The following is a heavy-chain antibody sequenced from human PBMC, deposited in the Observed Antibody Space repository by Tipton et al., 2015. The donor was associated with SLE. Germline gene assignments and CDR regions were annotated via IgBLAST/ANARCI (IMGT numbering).Heavy chain of an antibody. Sequence: TLSLTCTVSGGSISNNNYFWGWIRQPPGKGLEWIGSIYYSGSTYYNPSLKSRVTISVDTSKNQFSLKLSSVTAADTAVYYCARGPWGARETYWGQGTLVTVSS. D-gene: IGHD1-26*01. CDR2: IYYSGST. CDR3: ARGPWGARETY. V-gene: IGHV4-39*07. J-gene: IGHJ4*02. CDR1: GGSISNNNYF.